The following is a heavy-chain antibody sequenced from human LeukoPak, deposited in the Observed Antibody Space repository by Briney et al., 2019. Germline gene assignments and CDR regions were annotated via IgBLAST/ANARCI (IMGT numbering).Heavy chain of an antibody. CDR3: AYYYDSTGYDFGH. J-gene: IGHJ4*02. D-gene: IGHD3-22*01. V-gene: IGHV3-23*01. CDR1: GFTFSTYA. CDR2: ISDIDGIR. Sequence: GGSLRLSCAASGFTFSTYAMSWVRQAPGKGLEWVSGISDIDGIRYYADSAKGRFTISRDNSKNTLYLQMDSLRAEDTAIYYCAYYYDSTGYDFGHWGQGTLVTVSS.